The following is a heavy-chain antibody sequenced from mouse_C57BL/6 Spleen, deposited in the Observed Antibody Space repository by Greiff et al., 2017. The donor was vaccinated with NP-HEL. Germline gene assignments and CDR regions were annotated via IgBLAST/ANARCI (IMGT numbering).Heavy chain of an antibody. CDR2: ISSGSSTI. CDR1: GFTFSDYG. V-gene: IGHV5-17*01. J-gene: IGHJ1*03. Sequence: EVMLVESGGGLVKPGGSLKLSCAASGFTFSDYGMHWVRQAPEKGLEWVAYISSGSSTIYYADTVKGRFTISRDNAKNTLFLQMTSLRSEDTAMYYCARNSYWYFDVWGTGTTVTVSS. CDR3: ARNSYWYFDV.